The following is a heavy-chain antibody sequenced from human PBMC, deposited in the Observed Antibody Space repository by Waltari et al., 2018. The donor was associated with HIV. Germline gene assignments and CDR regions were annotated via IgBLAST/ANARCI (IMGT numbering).Heavy chain of an antibody. J-gene: IGHJ2*01. V-gene: IGHV4-61*08. CDR2: MFHSGTA. D-gene: IGHD3-16*02. Sequence: QVYLDESGPGRVQPSETLSPNCAVSGASVTHGDYYCSWIRQSPGKRLDWVAYMFHSGTAHYNSSLWGRVTMSVDTAARQISLQLKSVTAPDTAVYFCARYVWGTYRYFDLWGRGTLVTVS. CDR1: GASVTHGDYY. CDR3: ARYVWGTYRYFDL.